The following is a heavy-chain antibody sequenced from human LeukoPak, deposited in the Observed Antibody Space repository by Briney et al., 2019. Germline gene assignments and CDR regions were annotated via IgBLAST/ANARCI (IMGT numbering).Heavy chain of an antibody. D-gene: IGHD1-26*01. CDR3: ARAGIEGDAFDI. Sequence: ASVKVSCKASGYTFTSYGISWVRQAPGQGLEWMGWINPNSGGTNYAQKFQGRVTMTRDTSISTAYMELSRLRSDDTAVYYCARAGIEGDAFDIWGQGTMVTVSS. CDR2: INPNSGGT. J-gene: IGHJ3*02. V-gene: IGHV1-2*02. CDR1: GYTFTSYG.